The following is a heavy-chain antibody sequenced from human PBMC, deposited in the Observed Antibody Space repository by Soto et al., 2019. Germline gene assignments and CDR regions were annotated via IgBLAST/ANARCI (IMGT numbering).Heavy chain of an antibody. CDR1: GGSFSGYY. Sequence: QVQLQQWGAGLLKPSETLSLTCAVYGGSFSGYYWSWIRQPPGKGLEWIGEINPSGSTNYNPSLKGRVNISEDTSKNQFSLRLSSVPAADTAVYSCARRLRCVEWLPRGGWFDPWGQGTLVTVSS. CDR3: ARRLRCVEWLPRGGWFDP. J-gene: IGHJ5*02. V-gene: IGHV4-34*01. CDR2: INPSGST. D-gene: IGHD3-3*01.